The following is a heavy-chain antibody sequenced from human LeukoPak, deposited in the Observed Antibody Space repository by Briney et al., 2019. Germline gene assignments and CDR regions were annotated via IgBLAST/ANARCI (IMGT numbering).Heavy chain of an antibody. Sequence: GSSVKVSCKASGGTFSSYAFSWVRQAPGQGLEWMGGIIPIFGTSNYAQKFQGRVTMTADESTSTAYMELSSLRSEDTALYYCARAQETYSSGWYGYAFDIWGQGTVVTASS. D-gene: IGHD6-19*01. CDR3: ARAQETYSSGWYGYAFDI. CDR2: IIPIFGTS. J-gene: IGHJ3*02. CDR1: GGTFSSYA. V-gene: IGHV1-69*01.